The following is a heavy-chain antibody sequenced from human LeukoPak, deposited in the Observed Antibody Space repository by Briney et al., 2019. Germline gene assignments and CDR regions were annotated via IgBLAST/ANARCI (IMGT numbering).Heavy chain of an antibody. V-gene: IGHV3-74*01. J-gene: IGHJ3*02. D-gene: IGHD2-2*01. Sequence: GGSLRLSCAGSGFTFSSYWMHWVRQAPGKGLVWVSRITNDGSTTSYADSVKGRFTISRDNAKNTLYLQMNSLRAEDTAVYYCASQYCGSTSCYGFDAFDIWGQRTKVTVSS. CDR3: ASQYCGSTSCYGFDAFDI. CDR2: ITNDGSTT. CDR1: GFTFSSYW.